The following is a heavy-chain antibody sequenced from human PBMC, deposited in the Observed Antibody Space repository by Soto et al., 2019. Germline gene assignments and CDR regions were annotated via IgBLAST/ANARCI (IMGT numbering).Heavy chain of an antibody. V-gene: IGHV1-3*01. J-gene: IGHJ4*02. D-gene: IGHD2-2*01. Sequence: ASVKVACKASGYTFTSYAMHWVRQAPGERLEWMGWINAGNGNTKYSQKFQGRVTITRDTSASTAYMELSSLRSEDTAVYYCARDLPSAGVPAAVFDYRGQGTLVTVST. CDR1: GYTFTSYA. CDR3: ARDLPSAGVPAAVFDY. CDR2: INAGNGNT.